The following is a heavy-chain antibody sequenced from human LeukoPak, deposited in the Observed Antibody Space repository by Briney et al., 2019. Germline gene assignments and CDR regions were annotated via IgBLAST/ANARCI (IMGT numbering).Heavy chain of an antibody. J-gene: IGHJ6*03. D-gene: IGHD2-2*01. CDR3: ARAEEDIVVVPAAETNFYYYYYMDV. CDR2: ISGSGGST. V-gene: IGHV3-23*01. CDR1: GFTFSSYG. Sequence: PGGSLRLSCAASGFTFSSYGMSWVRQAPGKGLEWVSAISGSGGSTYYADSVKGRFTISRDNAKNSLYLQMNSLRAEDTAVYYCARAEEDIVVVPAAETNFYYYYYMDVWGKGTTVTISS.